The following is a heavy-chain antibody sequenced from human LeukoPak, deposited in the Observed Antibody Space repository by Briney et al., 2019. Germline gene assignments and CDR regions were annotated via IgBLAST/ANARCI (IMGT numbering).Heavy chain of an antibody. D-gene: IGHD3-10*02. CDR3: AELGMTMIGGV. CDR1: AFTFSTYT. J-gene: IGHJ6*04. V-gene: IGHV3-21*01. Sequence: PGGSLRLSCAASAFTFSTYTMNSVRQAPGKGLEWVSSISSGSTYIYYADSVKGRFTISRDNAKNSLYLQMNSLRAEDTAVYYCAELGMTMIGGVWGKGTTVTISS. CDR2: ISSGSTYI.